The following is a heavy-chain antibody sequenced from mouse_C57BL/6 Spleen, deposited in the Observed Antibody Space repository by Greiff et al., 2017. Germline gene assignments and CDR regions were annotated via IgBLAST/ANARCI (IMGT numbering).Heavy chain of an antibody. CDR1: GFTFSDYY. J-gene: IGHJ1*03. Sequence: EVKLVESEGGLVQPGSSMKLSCTAYGFTFSDYYMAWVRQVPEKGLEWVANINYDGSSTYYLDSLKSRFIISRDNAKNILYLQMSSLKSEDTATYYCARGGDYYGSSYGYFDVWGTGTTVTVSS. V-gene: IGHV5-16*01. CDR3: ARGGDYYGSSYGYFDV. CDR2: INYDGSST. D-gene: IGHD1-1*01.